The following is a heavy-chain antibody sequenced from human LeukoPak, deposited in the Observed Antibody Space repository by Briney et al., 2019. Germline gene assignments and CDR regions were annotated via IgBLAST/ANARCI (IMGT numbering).Heavy chain of an antibody. CDR1: GSTISSYK. D-gene: IGHD4/OR15-4a*01. CDR3: AREGCYYLDY. CDR2: ISSSGSTK. J-gene: IGHJ4*02. Sequence: PGGSLRLSCGASGSTISSYKIHCLRQAPGKGLAWVSYISSSGSTKLYSDSVRGRFTISRDNAKNSRYLQMNSLRAEDTAFYYCAREGCYYLDYLGRGSLVTVSS. V-gene: IGHV3-48*03.